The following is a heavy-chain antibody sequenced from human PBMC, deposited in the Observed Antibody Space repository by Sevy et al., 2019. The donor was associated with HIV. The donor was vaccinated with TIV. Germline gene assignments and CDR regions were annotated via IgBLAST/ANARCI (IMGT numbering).Heavy chain of an antibody. CDR1: GFTFSSYA. CDR2: ISSNGGST. Sequence: GGSLRLSCAASGFTFSSYAMHWVRQAPGKGLEYVSAISSNGGSTYYANSVKGRFTISSDNSKNTLYLQMGSLRAEDMAVYYCARVSYSGSPRGTLDIWGQGTMVTVSS. J-gene: IGHJ3*02. D-gene: IGHD6-6*01. CDR3: ARVSYSGSPRGTLDI. V-gene: IGHV3-64*01.